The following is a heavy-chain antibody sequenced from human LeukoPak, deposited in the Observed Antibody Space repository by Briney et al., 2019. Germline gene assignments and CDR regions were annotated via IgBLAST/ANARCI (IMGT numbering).Heavy chain of an antibody. V-gene: IGHV3-74*01. CDR2: INSDGSST. J-gene: IGHJ4*02. CDR1: GFTFSSYW. CDR3: ARVQAAAAPPDY. D-gene: IGHD6-13*01. Sequence: GGSLRLSCAASGFTFSSYWMHWVRQAPGKGLVWVSRINSDGSSTSYADSVKGRFTISRDNVKNTLYLQMNSLRAEDTAVYYCARVQAAAAPPDYWGQGTLVTVSS.